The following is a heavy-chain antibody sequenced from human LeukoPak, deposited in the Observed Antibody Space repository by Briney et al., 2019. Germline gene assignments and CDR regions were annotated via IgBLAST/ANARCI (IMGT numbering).Heavy chain of an antibody. V-gene: IGHV3-73*01. Sequence: GGSLRLSCAASGFTFSGSAMHWVRQASGKGLEWVGRIRSKANSYATAYAASVKGRFTISRDDSKNTAYLQMNSLKTEDTAVYYCAKDPDGGTDNWFDPWGQGTLVTVSS. CDR3: AKDPDGGTDNWFDP. CDR2: IRSKANSYAT. J-gene: IGHJ5*02. CDR1: GFTFSGSA. D-gene: IGHD4-23*01.